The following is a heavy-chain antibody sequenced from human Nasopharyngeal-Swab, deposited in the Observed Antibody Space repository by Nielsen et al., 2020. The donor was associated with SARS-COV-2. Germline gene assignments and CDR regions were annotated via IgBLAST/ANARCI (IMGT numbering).Heavy chain of an antibody. V-gene: IGHV1-69*13. D-gene: IGHD2-15*01. CDR3: ASSPPPCSGGSCYSYYYYMDV. J-gene: IGHJ6*03. CDR1: GCTFSSYA. Sequence: SSVNVSCKASGCTFSSYAISWVRQAPGQGLEWMGGIIPIFGTANYAQKFQGRVTITADESTSTAYMELSSLRSEDTAVYYCASSPPPCSGGSCYSYYYYMDVWGKGTTVTVSS. CDR2: IIPIFGTA.